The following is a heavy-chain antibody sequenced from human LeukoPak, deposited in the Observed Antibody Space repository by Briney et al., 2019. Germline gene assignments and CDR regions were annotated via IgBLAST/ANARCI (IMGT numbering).Heavy chain of an antibody. CDR2: MNPNSGNT. CDR1: GYTFTSYD. CDR3: ARDQLDLLSGFDY. Sequence: ASVKVSCKASGYTFTSYDINWVRQATGQGLEWVGWMNPNSGNTGYAQKFQGRVTMTRNTSISTAYMELSSLRSEDTAVYYCARDQLDLLSGFDYWGQGTLVTVSS. V-gene: IGHV1-8*01. J-gene: IGHJ4*02. D-gene: IGHD2-15*01.